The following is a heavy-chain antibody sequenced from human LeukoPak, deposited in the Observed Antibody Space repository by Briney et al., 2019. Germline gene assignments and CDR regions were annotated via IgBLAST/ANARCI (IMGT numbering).Heavy chain of an antibody. CDR2: ISSSSSTI. Sequence: GGSLRLSCAASGFNFSNYHMNWVRQGPGKGLEWVSSISSSSSTIYYADSVKGRFTISRDNSKNTLYLQMNSLRAEDTAVYYCAKRVPGMDVWGQGTTVTVSS. CDR3: AKRVPGMDV. J-gene: IGHJ6*02. V-gene: IGHV3-48*01. CDR1: GFNFSNYH.